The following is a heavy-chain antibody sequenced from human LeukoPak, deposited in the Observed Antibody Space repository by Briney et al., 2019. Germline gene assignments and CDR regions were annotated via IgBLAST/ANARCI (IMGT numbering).Heavy chain of an antibody. CDR3: ATPRDSGSYGAFDAFDI. Sequence: ASVKVSCKASGYTFTGYYMHWVRQAPGQGLEWMGWINPNSGGTNYAQKFQGRVTMTRDTSISTAYMELSRLRSDDTAVYYCATPRDSGSYGAFDAFDIWGQGTMVTVSS. D-gene: IGHD1-26*01. J-gene: IGHJ3*02. V-gene: IGHV1-2*02. CDR1: GYTFTGYY. CDR2: INPNSGGT.